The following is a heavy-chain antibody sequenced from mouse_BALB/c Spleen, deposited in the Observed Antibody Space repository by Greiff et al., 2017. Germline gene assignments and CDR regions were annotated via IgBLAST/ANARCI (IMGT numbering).Heavy chain of an antibody. Sequence: VKLVESGAELARPGASVKMSCKASGYTFTSYTMHWVKQRPGQGLEWIGYINPSSGYTNYNQKFKDKATLTADKSSSTAYMQLSSLTSEDSAVYYCAREGGKETWFAYWGQGTLVTVSA. V-gene: IGHV1-4*01. J-gene: IGHJ3*01. CDR2: INPSSGYT. CDR1: GYTFTSYT. D-gene: IGHD1-3*01. CDR3: AREGGKETWFAY.